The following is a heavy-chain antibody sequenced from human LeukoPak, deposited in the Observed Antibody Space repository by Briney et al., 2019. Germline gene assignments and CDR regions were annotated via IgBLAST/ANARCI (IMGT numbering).Heavy chain of an antibody. Sequence: PSETLSLTCTVSGGSISSYYWSWIRQPPGKGLEWIGEINHSGSTNYNPSLKSRVTISVDTSKNQFSLKLSSVTAADTAVYYCARILRAFDIWGQGTMVTVSS. CDR3: ARILRAFDI. CDR1: GGSISSYY. CDR2: INHSGST. D-gene: IGHD4-17*01. V-gene: IGHV4-34*01. J-gene: IGHJ3*02.